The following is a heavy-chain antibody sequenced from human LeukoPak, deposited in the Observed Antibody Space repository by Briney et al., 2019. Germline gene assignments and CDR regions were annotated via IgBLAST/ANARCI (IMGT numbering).Heavy chain of an antibody. CDR1: GYTFTSYG. V-gene: IGHV1-18*01. Sequence: ASVKVSCKASGYTFTSYGISWVRHAPGQGLEWMGWISAYNDNTNYAQKLQGRVTKTTDKSTSTAYVELRSLRSDDTAGYYCGRDYTSNYDIWTGYYFMDGFDIWGQGTMVTVSS. D-gene: IGHD3-9*01. CDR2: ISAYNDNT. CDR3: GRDYTSNYDIWTGYYFMDGFDI. J-gene: IGHJ3*02.